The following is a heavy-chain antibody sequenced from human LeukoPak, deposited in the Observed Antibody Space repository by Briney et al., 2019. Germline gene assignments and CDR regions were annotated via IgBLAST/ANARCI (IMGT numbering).Heavy chain of an antibody. CDR1: GFTFSSYG. V-gene: IGHV3-33*06. CDR2: IWYDGSNK. CDR3: AKDLYYDSSGPFDY. J-gene: IGHJ4*02. Sequence: GGSLRLSCAASGFTFSSYGMHCVRQAPGKGLEWVAVIWYDGSNKYYADSVKGRFTISRDNSKNTLYLQMNSLRAEDTAVYYCAKDLYYDSSGPFDYWGQGTLVTVSS. D-gene: IGHD3-22*01.